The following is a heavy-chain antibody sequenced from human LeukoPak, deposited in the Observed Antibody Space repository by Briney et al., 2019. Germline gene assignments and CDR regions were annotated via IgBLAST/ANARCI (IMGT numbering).Heavy chain of an antibody. CDR2: IYYSGST. V-gene: IGHV4-31*03. Sequence: SQTLSLTCTVSGGSISSGGYYWSWIRQHPGKGLEWIGYIYYSGSTYYNPSLKSRVTISVDTSKNQFPLKLSSVTAADTAVYYCARGGGYDSNYLRNDAFDIWGQGTMVTVSS. D-gene: IGHD4-11*01. CDR1: GGSISSGGYY. CDR3: ARGGGYDSNYLRNDAFDI. J-gene: IGHJ3*02.